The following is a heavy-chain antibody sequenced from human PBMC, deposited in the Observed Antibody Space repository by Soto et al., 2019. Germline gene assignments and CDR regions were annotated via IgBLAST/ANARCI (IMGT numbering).Heavy chain of an antibody. D-gene: IGHD5-12*01. CDR1: GFTFSSYS. CDR3: ASGGYDWDYYYYYMDV. J-gene: IGHJ6*03. CDR2: ISSSSSYI. Sequence: EVQLVESGGGLVKPGGSLRLSCAASGFTFSSYSMNWVRQAPGKGLEWVSSISSSSSYIYYADSVKGRFTISRDNPKNSLYMQMNSLRAEDTAVYYCASGGYDWDYYYYYMDVWGKGTTVTVSS. V-gene: IGHV3-21*01.